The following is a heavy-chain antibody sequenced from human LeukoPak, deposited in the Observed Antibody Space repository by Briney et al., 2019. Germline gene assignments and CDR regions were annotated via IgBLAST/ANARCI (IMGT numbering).Heavy chain of an antibody. J-gene: IGHJ4*01. CDR2: FYVGGAT. CDR3: AGGDGYDLFDG. Sequence: GGSLTLARAVSGFSVTNNYMSWVRQAPGKGLEWVSVFYVGGATYYADSVKGRFTISRDNSENTLYLQMKSLRAEDTAVYYCAGGDGYDLFDGCDQARLVTVSS. CDR1: GFSVTNNY. D-gene: IGHD5-24*01. V-gene: IGHV3-53*01.